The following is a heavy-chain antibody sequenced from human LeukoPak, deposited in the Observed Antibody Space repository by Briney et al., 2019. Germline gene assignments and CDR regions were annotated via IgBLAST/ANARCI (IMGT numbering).Heavy chain of an antibody. CDR3: ARGEAAAATKGYFLH. V-gene: IGHV4-31*03. J-gene: IGHJ1*01. CDR1: GGSISSGTYY. Sequence: SETLSLTCSVSGGSISSGTYYWSWIRQHPGKGLEWIGYIYYSGSTFYNPSLKSRVTLSIDTSKNQFSLKLTSVTAADTAVYYCARGEAAAATKGYFLHWGRAPWSPSP. CDR2: IYYSGST. D-gene: IGHD6-13*01.